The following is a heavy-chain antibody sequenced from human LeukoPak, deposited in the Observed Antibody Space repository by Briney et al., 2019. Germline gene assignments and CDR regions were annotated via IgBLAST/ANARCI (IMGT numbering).Heavy chain of an antibody. D-gene: IGHD3-3*01. Sequence: PRAPVKVSCKASGYTFTSYDINWVRQATGQGLEWMGWMNPNSGNTGYAQKFQGRVTMTRNTSISTAYMELSSLRSEDTAVYYCARGRVLRFLEWLTSAIYYGMDVWGQGTTVTVSS. CDR2: MNPNSGNT. CDR1: GYTFTSYD. V-gene: IGHV1-8*01. CDR3: ARGRVLRFLEWLTSAIYYGMDV. J-gene: IGHJ6*02.